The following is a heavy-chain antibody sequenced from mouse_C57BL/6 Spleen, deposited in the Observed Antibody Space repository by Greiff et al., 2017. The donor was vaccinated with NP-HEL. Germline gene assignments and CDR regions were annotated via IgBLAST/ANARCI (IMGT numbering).Heavy chain of an antibody. CDR2: SRNKANDYTT. D-gene: IGHD4-1*02. CDR1: GFTFSDFY. J-gene: IGHJ4*01. Sequence: EVQLQQSGGGLVQSGRSLRLSCATSGFTFSDFYMEWVRQAPGKGLEWIAASRNKANDYTTEYSASVKGRFIVSRDTSQSILYLQMNALRAEDTAIYYCARVNWYYAMDYWGQGTSVTVSS. V-gene: IGHV7-1*01. CDR3: ARVNWYYAMDY.